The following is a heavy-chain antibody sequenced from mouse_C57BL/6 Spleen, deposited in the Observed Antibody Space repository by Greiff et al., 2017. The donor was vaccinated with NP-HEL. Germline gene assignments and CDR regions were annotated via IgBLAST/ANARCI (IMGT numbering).Heavy chain of an antibody. V-gene: IGHV1-72*01. J-gene: IGHJ4*01. CDR1: GYTFTSYW. CDR3: ARLLFYYGSSYGAMDY. CDR2: IDPNSGGT. Sequence: QVQLQQPGAELVKPGASVKLSCKASGYTFTSYWMHWVKQRPGRGLEWIGRIDPNSGGTKYNEKFKSKATLTVDKPSSTAYMKLSSLTSEDSAVYYCARLLFYYGSSYGAMDYWGQGTSVTVSS. D-gene: IGHD1-1*01.